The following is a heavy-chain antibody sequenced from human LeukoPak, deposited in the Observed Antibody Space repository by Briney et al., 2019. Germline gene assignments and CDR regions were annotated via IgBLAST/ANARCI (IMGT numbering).Heavy chain of an antibody. CDR1: GVSISSSNSY. Sequence: SEALSLTCTVSGVSISSSNSYWGWIRQPPGKGLEWIGSIYYSGNTYYNASLKSRVTISIDTSKNQFSLKLSSVTAADTAVYYCAREDMATVSMNYWGQGTLVTVSS. J-gene: IGHJ4*02. CDR3: AREDMATVSMNY. D-gene: IGHD5-24*01. CDR2: IYYSGNT. V-gene: IGHV4-39*07.